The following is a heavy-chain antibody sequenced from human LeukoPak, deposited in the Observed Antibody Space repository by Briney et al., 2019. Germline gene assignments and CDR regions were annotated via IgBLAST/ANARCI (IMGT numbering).Heavy chain of an antibody. CDR3: ARAPSEIGGYYLEYFRH. D-gene: IGHD3-22*01. CDR2: IKGDGST. CDR1: GFTFSSYW. J-gene: IGHJ1*01. Sequence: PGGSLRLSCAASGFTFSSYWMHWVRQAPGKGLVWVSRIKGDGSTNYADSVKGRFTISRDNAKKTLSLQMKSLRAEDTGVYYCARAPSEIGGYYLEYFRHWGQGTLVTVSS. V-gene: IGHV3-74*01.